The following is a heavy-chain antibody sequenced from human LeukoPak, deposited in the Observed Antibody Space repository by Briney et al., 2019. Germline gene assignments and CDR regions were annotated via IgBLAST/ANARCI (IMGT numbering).Heavy chain of an antibody. CDR2: ISAYNGNT. Sequence: GASVNVSYRASGYTFTIYGIIWVRQAPGQGLEWMVWISAYNGNTNYAQKLQGRVTMTTDTSTSTAYMELRSLRSDDTAVYYCARDVPYDILTGYYMSGNAFDIWGQGTMVTVSS. CDR3: ARDVPYDILTGYYMSGNAFDI. V-gene: IGHV1-18*01. D-gene: IGHD3-9*01. CDR1: GYTFTIYG. J-gene: IGHJ3*02.